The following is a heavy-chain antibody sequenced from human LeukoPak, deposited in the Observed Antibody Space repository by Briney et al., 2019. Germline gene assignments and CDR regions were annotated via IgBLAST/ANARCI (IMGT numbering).Heavy chain of an antibody. J-gene: IGHJ6*02. V-gene: IGHV4-39*01. D-gene: IGHD3-22*01. CDR3: ARYYDSSGYYYYYGMDV. Sequence: PSETLSLTCTVSGGSIGSSSYYWGWIRQPPGKGLEWIGSIYYSGSTYYNPSLKSRVTISVDTSKNQFSLKLSSVTAADTAVYYCARYYDSSGYYYYYGMDVWGQGTTVTVSS. CDR1: GGSIGSSSYY. CDR2: IYYSGST.